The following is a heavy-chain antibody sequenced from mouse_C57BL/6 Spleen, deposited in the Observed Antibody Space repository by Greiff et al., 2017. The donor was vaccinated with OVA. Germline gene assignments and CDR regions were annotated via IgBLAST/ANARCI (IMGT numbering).Heavy chain of an antibody. V-gene: IGHV1-81*01. J-gene: IGHJ1*03. Sequence: VQVVESGAELARPGASVKLSCKASGYTFTSYGISWVKQRTGQGLEWIGEIYPRSGNTYYNEKFKGKATLTADKSSSTAYMELRSLTSEDSAVYFCARWHYYGSSYWYFDVWGTGTTVTVSS. D-gene: IGHD1-1*01. CDR2: IYPRSGNT. CDR1: GYTFTSYG. CDR3: ARWHYYGSSYWYFDV.